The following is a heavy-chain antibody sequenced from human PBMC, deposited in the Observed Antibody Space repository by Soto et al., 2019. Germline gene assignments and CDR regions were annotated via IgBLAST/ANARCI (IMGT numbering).Heavy chain of an antibody. V-gene: IGHV3-48*01. CDR1: GFTFSKYS. D-gene: IGHD3-22*01. J-gene: IGHJ4*02. CDR2: ISDSSDSM. Sequence: GGSLRLSCAASGFTFSKYSMNWVRQAPGKGLEWVSYISDSSDSMYYADSVKGRFTISRDNAKNSLYLQMNSLRAEDTAVYYCARDTLAHRSGYSFDYWGQGTLVTVSS. CDR3: ARDTLAHRSGYSFDY.